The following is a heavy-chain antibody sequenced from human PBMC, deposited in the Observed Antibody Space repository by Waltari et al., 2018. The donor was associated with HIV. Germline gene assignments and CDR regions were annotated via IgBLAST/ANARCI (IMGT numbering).Heavy chain of an antibody. V-gene: IGHV3-21*01. CDR2: ISSSTSYI. CDR1: GFTFNYYN. J-gene: IGHJ4*02. CDR3: ARVPAKWYFNNTKDSDY. Sequence: EVQLVESGGGLVKPGGSLRLSCVASGFTFNYYNMNWVRQAPGKGLEWVSSISSSTSYIYYADSVKGRFTISRDNAKNSLYLQMNSLRAEDTAVYYCARVPAKWYFNNTKDSDYWGQGTLVTVSS. D-gene: IGHD2-15*01.